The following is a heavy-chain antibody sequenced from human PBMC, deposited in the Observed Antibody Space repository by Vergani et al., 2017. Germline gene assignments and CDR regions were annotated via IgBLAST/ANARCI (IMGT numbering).Heavy chain of an antibody. CDR1: GFTVSSNY. V-gene: IGHV3-66*02. D-gene: IGHD3-16*01. Sequence: EVQLVESGGGLVQPGGSLRLSCAAFGFTVSSNYMSWVRKAPGKGLEWVSVIYSGGSTYYADSVKGRFTISRDNSKNTLYLQMNSLRAEDTAVYYCARATRGGVLKFDYWGQGTLVTVSS. CDR3: ARATRGGVLKFDY. CDR2: IYSGGST. J-gene: IGHJ4*02.